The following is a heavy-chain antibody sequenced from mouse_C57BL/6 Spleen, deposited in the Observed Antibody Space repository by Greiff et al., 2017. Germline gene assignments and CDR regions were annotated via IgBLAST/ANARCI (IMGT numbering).Heavy chain of an antibody. CDR3: ARSGVVVPPFAY. CDR1: GYTFTSYW. D-gene: IGHD1-1*01. J-gene: IGHJ3*01. V-gene: IGHV1-64*01. Sequence: QVQLQQPGAELVKPGASVKLSCKASGYTFTSYWMHWVKQRPGQGLEWIGMIHPNSGSTNYNEKFKSKATLTVDKSSSTAYMQLSSLTSDDSAVYYCARSGVVVPPFAYWGQGTLVTVSA. CDR2: IHPNSGST.